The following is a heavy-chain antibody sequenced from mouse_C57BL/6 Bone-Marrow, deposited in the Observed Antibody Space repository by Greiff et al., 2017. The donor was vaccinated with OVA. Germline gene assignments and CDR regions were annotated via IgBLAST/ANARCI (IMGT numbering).Heavy chain of an antibody. D-gene: IGHD2-4*01. CDR3: ARDGIYYDYLFAY. Sequence: EVKVVESGPELVKPGASVKISCKASGYSFTGYYMNWVKQSPEKSLEWIGEINPSTGGTTYNQKFKAKATLTVDKSSSTAYMQLKSLTSEDSAVYYCARDGIYYDYLFAYWGQGTLVTVSA. CDR1: GYSFTGYY. J-gene: IGHJ3*01. CDR2: INPSTGGT. V-gene: IGHV1-42*01.